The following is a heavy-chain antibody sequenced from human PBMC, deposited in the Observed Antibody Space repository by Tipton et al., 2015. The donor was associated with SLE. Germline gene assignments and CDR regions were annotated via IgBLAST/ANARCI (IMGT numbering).Heavy chain of an antibody. CDR2: IYYSGST. CDR1: GGSISSSSYY. J-gene: IGHJ3*02. Sequence: GLVKPSETLSLTCTVSGGSISSSSYYWAWIRQPPGKGLEWIGSIYYSGSTYYNPSLKSRVTISGDTSKNQFSLKLSSVTAADTAVYYCARDYYGSGFDAFDIWGQGTMVTVSS. CDR3: ARDYYGSGFDAFDI. D-gene: IGHD3-10*01. V-gene: IGHV4-39*07.